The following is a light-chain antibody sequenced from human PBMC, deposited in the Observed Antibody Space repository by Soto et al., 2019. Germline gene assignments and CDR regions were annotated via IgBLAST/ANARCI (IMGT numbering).Light chain of an antibody. J-gene: IGKJ4*01. Sequence: EIVLTQSPATLSLSPGERATLSCRASQSVSSYLAWYQQKPGQAPRLLIYDASNRATGIPARFSGSGSGTDFTFTISSLEPEDFAVYYCQHRSNWPLTFGGGTKVEIK. V-gene: IGKV3-11*01. CDR1: QSVSSY. CDR2: DAS. CDR3: QHRSNWPLT.